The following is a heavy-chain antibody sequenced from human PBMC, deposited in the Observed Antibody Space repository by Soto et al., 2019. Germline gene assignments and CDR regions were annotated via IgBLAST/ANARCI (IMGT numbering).Heavy chain of an antibody. V-gene: IGHV3-23*05. CDR1: GFKFTNFA. Sequence: PGGSLRLSCAASGFKFTNFAMSWVRQAPGKGLEWVSTIDGTASESFYADSVKGRFTISRDNSKSTASLQMNSLRDDDTALYYCVKGVYSSGSDFFDFWGQGTPVTVSS. CDR3: VKGVYSSGSDFFDF. D-gene: IGHD5-12*01. J-gene: IGHJ4*02. CDR2: IDGTASES.